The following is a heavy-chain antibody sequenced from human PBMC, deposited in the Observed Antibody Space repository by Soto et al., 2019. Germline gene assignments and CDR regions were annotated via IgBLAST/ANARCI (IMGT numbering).Heavy chain of an antibody. Sequence: QVQLQESGPGLVKPSQTLSLTCTVSGGSISSGDYYWSWIRQPPGTGLEWIWYIYYSGSTYYNPSLKIRVTIPVDASKNQFSLKLSSVTAADTAVYYCDRSSYGDSPPDYWGQGTLFTVSS. CDR2: IYYSGST. D-gene: IGHD4-17*01. V-gene: IGHV4-30-4*01. CDR1: GGSISSGDYY. J-gene: IGHJ4*02. CDR3: DRSSYGDSPPDY.